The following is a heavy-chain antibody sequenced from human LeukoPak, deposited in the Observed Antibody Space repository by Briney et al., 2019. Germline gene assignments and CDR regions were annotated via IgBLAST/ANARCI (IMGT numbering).Heavy chain of an antibody. V-gene: IGHV3-74*01. CDR3: VRESRTDYYGDF. Sequence: TGGSLRLSCAASGFTFSSYWMHWVRQVPGKGLVWVSRIKSDGSSTSYADSVKGRFTMSRDNAKNTLYLQMNGLRAEDTAVYYCVRESRTDYYGDFWGQGTLVTVSS. J-gene: IGHJ4*02. CDR2: IKSDGSST. D-gene: IGHD3-10*01. CDR1: GFTFSSYW.